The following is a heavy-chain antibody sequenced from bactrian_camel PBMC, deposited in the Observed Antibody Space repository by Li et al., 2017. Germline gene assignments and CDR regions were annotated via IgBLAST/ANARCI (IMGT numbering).Heavy chain of an antibody. CDR3: AARLGSGSFSY. J-gene: IGHJ4*01. CDR2: LGTSGYT. Sequence: DVQLVESGGGSVQAGGSLRLSCAASGYTYDAYCAAWFRQAPGKEREGVAYLGTSGYTRYADSVKGRFTIARDNAKNTVYLQMTSLKSEDTAHYYCAARLGSGSFSYWGRGTQVTVS. D-gene: IGHD6*01. CDR1: GYTYDAYC. V-gene: IGHV3S66*01.